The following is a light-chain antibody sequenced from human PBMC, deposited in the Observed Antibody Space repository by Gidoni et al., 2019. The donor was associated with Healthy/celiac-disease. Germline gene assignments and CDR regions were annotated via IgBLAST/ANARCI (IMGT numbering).Light chain of an antibody. V-gene: IGKV2-28*01. Sequence: DIVMTQSPLSLPVTPGEPASISCRSSQSLLHSNGYNYLDWYLQKPGQSPQRRIYLGSNRASGVPDRFSGSGSGTDFTLKISRVEAEDVGVYYCMQALQTPTFGQGTRLEIK. J-gene: IGKJ5*01. CDR2: LGS. CDR3: MQALQTPT. CDR1: QSLLHSNGYNY.